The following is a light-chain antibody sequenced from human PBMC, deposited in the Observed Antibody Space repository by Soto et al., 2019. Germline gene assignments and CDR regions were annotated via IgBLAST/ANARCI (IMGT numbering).Light chain of an antibody. CDR1: NIGSKS. J-gene: IGLJ1*01. Sequence: SYELTQPPSVSVAPGQTARITCGGNNIGSKSVHWYQQKPGQAPVLVVYDDSDRPSGIPERFSGSKSGTSASLAISGLQSEDESDYYCAAWDDTLKRYVFGTGTKLTVL. CDR3: AAWDDTLKRYV. V-gene: IGLV3-21*02. CDR2: DDS.